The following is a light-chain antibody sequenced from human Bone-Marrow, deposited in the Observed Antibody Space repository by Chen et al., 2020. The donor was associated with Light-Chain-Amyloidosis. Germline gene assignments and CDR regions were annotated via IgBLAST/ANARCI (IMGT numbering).Light chain of an antibody. CDR2: STN. J-gene: IGLJ3*02. Sequence: QTVVPQEPSFSVFPGGTATLTCGLNSASVSTYYSPSWYQQTPGQAPRTLIYSTNTRSSGVPDRFSGSILENKAALTITGAQADDECDYYCALYVGRGIWLFGGGTRLTVL. CDR1: SASVSTYYS. CDR3: ALYVGRGIWL. V-gene: IGLV8-61*01.